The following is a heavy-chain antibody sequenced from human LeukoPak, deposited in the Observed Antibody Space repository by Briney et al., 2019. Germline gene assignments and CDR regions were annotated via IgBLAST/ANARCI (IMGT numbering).Heavy chain of an antibody. V-gene: IGHV4-59*08. CDR2: IYYSGRT. CDR1: GGSISSYY. J-gene: IGHJ4*02. CDR3: ARLLRFNWNPYYFDY. Sequence: KPSETLSLTCTVSGGSISSYYWSWIRQLPGKGLEWIGYIYYSGRTNYNPSLKSRVTISVDTSKNQFSLKLNSVTAADTAVYHCARLLRFNWNPYYFDYWGQGTLVTVSS. D-gene: IGHD1-20*01.